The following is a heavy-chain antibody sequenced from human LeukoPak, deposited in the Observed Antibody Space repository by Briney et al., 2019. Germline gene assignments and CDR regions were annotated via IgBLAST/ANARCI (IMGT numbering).Heavy chain of an antibody. CDR3: ARGSPYCSGGSCGSPSYYYYYGMDV. CDR1: VFTVSSNY. J-gene: IGHJ6*02. CDR2: IYSGGST. Sequence: QPGGSLRLSCAASVFTVSSNYMSWVRQAPGKGLEWVSVIYSGGSTYYADSVKGRFTISRDNSKNTLYLQMNSLRAEDTAVYYCARGSPYCSGGSCGSPSYYYYYGMDVWGQGTTVTVSS. D-gene: IGHD2-15*01. V-gene: IGHV3-66*02.